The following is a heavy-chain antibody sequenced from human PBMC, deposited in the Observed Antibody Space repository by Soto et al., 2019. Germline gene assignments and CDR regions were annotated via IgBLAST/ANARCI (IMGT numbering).Heavy chain of an antibody. J-gene: IGHJ4*02. D-gene: IGHD1-26*01. V-gene: IGHV4-61*01. CDR1: GGSVGSTTFY. Sequence: PSETLSLTCTVSGGSVGSTTFYWNWIRQAPGKGLEWIGYIYYSGNTNYNPSLKSRVTISADTSKNQFSLKLNSVTAADTAVYYCARVLVGATTGSWIDYWGQGTLVTVSS. CDR2: IYYSGNT. CDR3: ARVLVGATTGSWIDY.